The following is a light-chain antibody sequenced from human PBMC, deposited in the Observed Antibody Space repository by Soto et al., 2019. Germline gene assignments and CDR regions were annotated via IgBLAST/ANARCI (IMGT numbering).Light chain of an antibody. CDR3: CSYANTNNWL. V-gene: IGLV2-23*01. J-gene: IGLJ2*01. Sequence: QSALTQPASVSGSPGQSITISCTGTSNDIGIDKLVSWYQQHPGRAPKLMIYEGFKRPSGVSDRFSGSKSGNTASLTISGLGAEDEGDYYCCSYANTNNWLFGGGTKLTVL. CDR2: EGF. CDR1: SNDIGIDKL.